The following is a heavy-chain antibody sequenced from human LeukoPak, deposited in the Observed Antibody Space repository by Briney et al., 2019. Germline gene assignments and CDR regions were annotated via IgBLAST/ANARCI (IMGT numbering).Heavy chain of an antibody. CDR3: AIEVGATQFDY. CDR1: GFTFSSYS. V-gene: IGHV3-48*01. J-gene: IGHJ4*02. CDR2: ISSGSSTI. Sequence: GGSLRLSCAASGFTFSSYSMNWVRQAPGKGLEWVSYISSGSSTIYYADSVKGRFTISRDNAKNSLYLQMNSLRAEDTAVYYCAIEVGATQFDYWGRGTLVTVSS. D-gene: IGHD1-26*01.